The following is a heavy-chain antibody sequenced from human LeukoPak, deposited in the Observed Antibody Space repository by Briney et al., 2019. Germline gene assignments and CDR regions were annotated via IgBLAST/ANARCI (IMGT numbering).Heavy chain of an antibody. V-gene: IGHV3-48*03. D-gene: IGHD5-18*01. CDR1: GFTFSSYE. CDR2: ISSSGSTI. CDR3: ARDQSVREDTAMVAFFDY. J-gene: IGHJ4*02. Sequence: GGSLRLSCAASGFTFSSYEMNWVRQAPGEGLEWVSYISSSGSTIYYADSVKGRFTISRDNAKNSLYLQMNSLRAEDTAVYYCARDQSVREDTAMVAFFDYWGQGTLVTVSS.